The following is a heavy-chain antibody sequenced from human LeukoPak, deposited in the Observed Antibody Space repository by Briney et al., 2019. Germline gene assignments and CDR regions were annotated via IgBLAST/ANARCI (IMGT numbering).Heavy chain of an antibody. CDR3: VRDPSNSSGRYAYFDY. CDR2: MSGYNGDR. CDR1: GFTFARYG. V-gene: IGHV1-18*01. Sequence: ASVRLSCKTSGFTFARYGISWVRQAPRHGLEWMGWMSGYNGDRNYAQKFQDRLTIITDTSTTTAYMELRSLRSDDTAVYYCVRDPSNSSGRYAYFDYWGQGALVTVSS. J-gene: IGHJ4*02. D-gene: IGHD3-22*01.